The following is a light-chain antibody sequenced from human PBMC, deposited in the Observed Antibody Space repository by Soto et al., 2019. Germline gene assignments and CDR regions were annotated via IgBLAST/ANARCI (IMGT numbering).Light chain of an antibody. CDR3: QQYNNWPPIT. CDR1: QSVRNN. CDR2: YAS. Sequence: EIMMTQSPATLSVSPGERATLSCRASQSVRNNLAWYQQKPGQAPRLLIYYASTRATGIPARFSGSGSGTEFTLTISSLQSEDFALYYCQQYNNWPPITVGQGTRREIK. V-gene: IGKV3-15*01. J-gene: IGKJ5*01.